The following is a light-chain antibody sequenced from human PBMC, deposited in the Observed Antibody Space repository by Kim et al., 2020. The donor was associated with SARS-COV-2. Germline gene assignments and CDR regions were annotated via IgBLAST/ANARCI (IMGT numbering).Light chain of an antibody. CDR3: QQTYSTPYT. V-gene: IGKV1-39*01. CDR1: QNINTY. J-gene: IGKJ2*01. CDR2: AAS. Sequence: STFVGDRVTISCRASQNINTYLNWYQQKPGKAPNLLIYAASSMNSGVPPRFRGRGSGTDFTLTISSLQPEDFATYFCQQTYSTPYTFGQGTKLEI.